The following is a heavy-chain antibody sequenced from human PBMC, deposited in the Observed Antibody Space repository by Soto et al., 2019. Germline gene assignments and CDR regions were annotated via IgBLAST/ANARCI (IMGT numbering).Heavy chain of an antibody. CDR2: IKSKSDGGTT. J-gene: IGHJ5*02. V-gene: IGHV3-15*01. CDR3: TTDLWRIAVVVGSTGYFNP. CDR1: GFTFSDAW. Sequence: ESLKISCAASGFTFSDAWMSWVRQAPGKGLDWVGRIKSKSDGGTTEYAAPVRGRFTISRDDSKNTLYLQMNSLKTEDTAVYYCTTDLWRIAVVVGSTGYFNPWGQGTPVTVS. D-gene: IGHD2-15*01.